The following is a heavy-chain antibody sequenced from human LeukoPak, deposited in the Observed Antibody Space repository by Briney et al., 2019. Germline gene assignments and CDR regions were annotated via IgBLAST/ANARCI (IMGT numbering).Heavy chain of an antibody. CDR2: IIPIFSTA. Sequence: SVKVSCKASGGTFSSYAISWVRQAPGQGLEWMGGIIPIFSTANYAQKFQGRVTITADKSTSTAYMELSSLRSEDTAVYYCARGAITGTKGSDYWGQGTLVTVSS. CDR3: ARGAITGTKGSDY. V-gene: IGHV1-69*06. J-gene: IGHJ4*02. D-gene: IGHD1-7*01. CDR1: GGTFSSYA.